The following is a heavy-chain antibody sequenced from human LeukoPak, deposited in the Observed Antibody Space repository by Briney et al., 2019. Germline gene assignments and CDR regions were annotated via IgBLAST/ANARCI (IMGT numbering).Heavy chain of an antibody. V-gene: IGHV4-34*01. CDR3: ARLPSSSWLNWFDP. D-gene: IGHD6-13*01. CDR1: GGSFSGYY. J-gene: IGHJ5*02. CDR2: INHSGST. Sequence: SETLSLTCAVYGGSFSGYYWSWIRQPPGKGLEWIGEINHSGSTNYNPSLKSRVTISVDTSKNQFSLKLSSVTAADTAVYYCARLPSSSWLNWFDPWGQGTLVTVSS.